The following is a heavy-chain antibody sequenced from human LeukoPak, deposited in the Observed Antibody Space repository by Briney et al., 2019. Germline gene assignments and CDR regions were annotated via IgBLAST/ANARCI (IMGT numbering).Heavy chain of an antibody. Sequence: GGSLILSCAASGFTFSSYSMNWVRQAPGKGLEWVSSISSSSSTIYYADSVKGRFTISRDNAKNSLYLQMNSLRAEDTAVYYCARARRDYGRSFDYWGQGTLVTV. CDR1: GFTFSSYS. CDR3: ARARRDYGRSFDY. D-gene: IGHD4-17*01. CDR2: ISSSSSTI. V-gene: IGHV3-48*01. J-gene: IGHJ4*02.